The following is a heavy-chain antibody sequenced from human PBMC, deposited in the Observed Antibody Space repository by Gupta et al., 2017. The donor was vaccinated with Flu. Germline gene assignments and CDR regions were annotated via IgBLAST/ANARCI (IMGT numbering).Heavy chain of an antibody. Sequence: DVQSLASGGGSVQPGVPLRLSCSSSVFTFSGYAMRWIRHSPGKGLKWVSAVNAGSGTTVDEEWVKGRFERSRDNSKDTLVLQRNSRRAEDADMYYCTKATNKWDSWGEGTRVTVAS. CDR3: TKATNKWDS. J-gene: IGHJ5*01. D-gene: IGHD2-8*01. V-gene: IGHV3-23*01. CDR2: VNAGSGTT. CDR1: VFTFSGYA.